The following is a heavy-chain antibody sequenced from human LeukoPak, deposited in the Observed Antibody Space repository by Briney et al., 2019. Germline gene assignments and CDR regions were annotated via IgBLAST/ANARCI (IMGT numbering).Heavy chain of an antibody. D-gene: IGHD5-18*01. CDR3: ARQPANTAAFDI. CDR2: VRDNGES. Sequence: SETLSLTCTVSGGSINTYYWSWIRQPPGKGLEWVAYVRDNGESNYNPSLKSRVAISLDTANNQISLRQNFVTAADTAIYYCARQPANTAAFDIWGLGTMVTVSS. J-gene: IGHJ3*02. CDR1: GGSINTYY. V-gene: IGHV4-59*08.